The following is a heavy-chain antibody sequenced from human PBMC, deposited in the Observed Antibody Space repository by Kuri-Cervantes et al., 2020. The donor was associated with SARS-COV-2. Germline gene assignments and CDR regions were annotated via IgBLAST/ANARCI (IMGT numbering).Heavy chain of an antibody. CDR3: ARARIMITFGGVIVIGAFDI. V-gene: IGHV4-30-4*08. CDR1: TFGDYA. D-gene: IGHD3-16*02. Sequence: TFGDYAMSWIRQPPGKGLEWIGYIYYSGSTHYNPSLKSRVTISVDTSKNQFSLKLSSVTAADTAVYYCARARIMITFGGVIVIGAFDIWGQGTMVTVSS. CDR2: IYYSGST. J-gene: IGHJ3*02.